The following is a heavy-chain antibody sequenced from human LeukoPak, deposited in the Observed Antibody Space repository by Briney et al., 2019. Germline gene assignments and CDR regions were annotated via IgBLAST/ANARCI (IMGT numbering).Heavy chain of an antibody. CDR3: ARGGRTTTVTPGDPAFDY. Sequence: ASVKVSCKASGYTFTSYDINWVRQATGQGLEWMGWMNPNSGNTGYAQKFQGRVTITRNTSISTAYMELSSLRSEDTAVYYCARGGRTTTVTPGDPAFDYWGQGTLVTVSS. V-gene: IGHV1-8*03. CDR1: GYTFTSYD. D-gene: IGHD4-17*01. J-gene: IGHJ4*02. CDR2: MNPNSGNT.